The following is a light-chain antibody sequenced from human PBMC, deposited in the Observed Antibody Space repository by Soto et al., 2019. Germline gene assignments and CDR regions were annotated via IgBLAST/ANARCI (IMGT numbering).Light chain of an antibody. CDR1: QGINNY. Sequence: GDRVTITCRASQGINNYLAWLQQKPVKVPKRLIDAASSLQSGVPSRFSGSGSGTEFPLTISSLQPEGFAAYYVPPWTAGQGTKVDIK. J-gene: IGKJ1*01. V-gene: IGKV1-17*03. CDR3: PPWT. CDR2: AAS.